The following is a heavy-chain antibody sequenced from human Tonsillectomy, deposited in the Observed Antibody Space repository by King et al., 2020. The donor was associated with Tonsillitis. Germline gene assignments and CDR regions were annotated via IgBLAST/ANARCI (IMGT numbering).Heavy chain of an antibody. CDR3: AKDLIDYCDSSGYLDY. CDR1: GFTFSTFD. CDR2: ISYDGSNK. D-gene: IGHD3-22*01. V-gene: IGHV3-30*18. J-gene: IGHJ4*02. Sequence: VQLVESGGGVVQPGRSLRLSCAASGFTFSTFDMHWVRQAPGKGLEWVAVISYDGSNKYYVDSVKGRFTISRDNSKNTLYLQMNSLRAEDTAVYFCAKDLIDYCDSSGYLDYWGQGTLVTVSS.